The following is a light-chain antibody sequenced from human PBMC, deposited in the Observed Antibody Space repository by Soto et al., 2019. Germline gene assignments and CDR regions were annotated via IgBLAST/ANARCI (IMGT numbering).Light chain of an antibody. CDR1: QSISSD. J-gene: IGKJ1*01. V-gene: IGKV3-15*01. CDR3: QRYNHWSWT. Sequence: EIVMTQSPASLSVSPGERAIVSCRAGQSISSDLAWYQQKPGQAPRLLIYGASTRAAGVPPWCSGSGSRTEFILTIGSPQSEEFGVYYSQRYNHWSWTFGRWTKV. CDR2: GAS.